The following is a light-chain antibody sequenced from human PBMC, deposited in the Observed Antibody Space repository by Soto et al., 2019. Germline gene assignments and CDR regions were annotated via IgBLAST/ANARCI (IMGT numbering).Light chain of an antibody. Sequence: QSVLTQPASVSGSPGQSITISCTGSSSDVGGYNYVSWYQQHPGKAPKLMIYEVSNRPSGVSNRFSGSKSGNTASLTISGLQAEDEADYYCSSYTSSSSSLGVFGGGTQLTVL. V-gene: IGLV2-14*01. CDR3: SSYTSSSSSLGV. J-gene: IGLJ3*02. CDR2: EVS. CDR1: SSDVGGYNY.